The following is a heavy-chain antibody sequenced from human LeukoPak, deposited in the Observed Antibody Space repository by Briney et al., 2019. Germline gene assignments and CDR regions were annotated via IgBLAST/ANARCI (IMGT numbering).Heavy chain of an antibody. D-gene: IGHD1-14*01. CDR2: ISGSGGST. V-gene: IGHV3-23*01. J-gene: IGHJ4*02. CDR3: ANRPEPPSHLDY. Sequence: GGSLRLSCAASGYTFSSYAMSWVRQAPGKGLEWVSAISGSGGSTFYADSVKGRFTISRDNSKNTLYLQMNSLRAEDTAVYYCANRPEPPSHLDYWGQGTLVTVSS. CDR1: GYTFSSYA.